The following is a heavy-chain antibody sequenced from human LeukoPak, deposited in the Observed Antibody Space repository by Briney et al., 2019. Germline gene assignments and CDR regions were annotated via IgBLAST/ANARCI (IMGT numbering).Heavy chain of an antibody. J-gene: IGHJ4*02. Sequence: GGSLRLSCAASGFTFSDYYMSWLRQAPGKGLEWVSYISSSGSTIYYADSVKGRFTISRDNAKNSLYLQMNSLRAEDTAVYYCARAPYIAARPYYFDYWGQGTLVTVSS. D-gene: IGHD6-6*01. CDR3: ARAPYIAARPYYFDY. CDR2: ISSSGSTI. CDR1: GFTFSDYY. V-gene: IGHV3-11*04.